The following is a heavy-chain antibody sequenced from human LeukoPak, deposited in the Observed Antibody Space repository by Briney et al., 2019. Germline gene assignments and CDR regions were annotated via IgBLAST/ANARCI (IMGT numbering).Heavy chain of an antibody. CDR3: ARVGCSGGRCPGYGMDV. CDR1: GFTFSSYS. V-gene: IGHV3-21*01. Sequence: PGGSLRLSCAASGFTFSSYSMNWVRQAPGKGLEWVSCISSSSSYIYYADSVKGRFTISRDNAKNSLYLQMNSLRVEDTAVYYCARVGCSGGRCPGYGMDVWGQGTTVTVSS. CDR2: ISSSSSYI. D-gene: IGHD2-15*01. J-gene: IGHJ6*02.